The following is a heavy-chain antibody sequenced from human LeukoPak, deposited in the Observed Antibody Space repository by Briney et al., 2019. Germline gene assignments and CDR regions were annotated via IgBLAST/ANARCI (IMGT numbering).Heavy chain of an antibody. CDR2: IYYSGST. D-gene: IGHD3-10*01. CDR1: GGSISSSSYY. J-gene: IGHJ4*02. Sequence: SETLSFTCTVSGGSISSSSYYWGWIRQPPGKGLEWIGSIYYSGSTYYNPSLKSRVTISVDTSKNQFSLKLSSVTAADTAVYYCASQGLWFGEFPFDYWGQGTLVTVSS. V-gene: IGHV4-39*01. CDR3: ASQGLWFGEFPFDY.